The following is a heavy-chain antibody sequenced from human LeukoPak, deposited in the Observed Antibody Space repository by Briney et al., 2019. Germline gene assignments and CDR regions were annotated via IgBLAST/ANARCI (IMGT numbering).Heavy chain of an antibody. V-gene: IGHV3-30-3*01. J-gene: IGHJ4*02. CDR1: GGTFSSYA. D-gene: IGHD3-22*01. CDR2: ISYDGSNK. Sequence: SCKASGGTFSSYAMHWVRQAPGKGLEWVAVISYDGSNKYYADSVKGRFTISRDNSKNTLYLQMNSLRAEDTAVYYCARDAYYYDSSGFIPDGYWGQGTLVTVSS. CDR3: ARDAYYYDSSGFIPDGY.